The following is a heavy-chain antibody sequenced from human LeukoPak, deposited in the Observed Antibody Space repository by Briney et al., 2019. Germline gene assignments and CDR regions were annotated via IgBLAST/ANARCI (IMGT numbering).Heavy chain of an antibody. D-gene: IGHD3-10*01. Sequence: SETLSLTCTVSGGSISSYYWSWIRQPPGKGLEWIGYSGSTNYNPSLKSRVTISVDTSKNQFSLKLSSVTAADTAVYYCARRYGSGSSGTFDYWGQGTLVTVSS. V-gene: IGHV4-59*01. CDR1: GGSISSYY. CDR2: SGST. J-gene: IGHJ4*02. CDR3: ARRYGSGSSGTFDY.